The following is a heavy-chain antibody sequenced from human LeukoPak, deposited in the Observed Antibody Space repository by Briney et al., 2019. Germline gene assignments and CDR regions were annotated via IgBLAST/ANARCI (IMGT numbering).Heavy chain of an antibody. CDR3: ARPRLLYGSGPILV. Sequence: SETLSLTCAVYGGSFSGYYWSWIRQPPGKGLDWIGEINHSGSTNYNPSLKSRVTISVDTSKNQFSLKLSSVTAADTAVYYCARPRLLYGSGPILVWGQGNLVTVSS. CDR1: GGSFSGYY. CDR2: INHSGST. D-gene: IGHD3-10*01. V-gene: IGHV4-34*01. J-gene: IGHJ4*02.